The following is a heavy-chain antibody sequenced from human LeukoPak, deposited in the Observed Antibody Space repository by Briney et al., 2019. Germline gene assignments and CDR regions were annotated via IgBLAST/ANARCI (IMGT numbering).Heavy chain of an antibody. J-gene: IGHJ4*02. CDR3: ARGIAAAGNFDY. D-gene: IGHD6-13*01. V-gene: IGHV1-2*02. CDR1: GYTFTGYY. Sequence: ASVKVSCKASGYTFTGYYMHWVRQTPGQGLEWMGWINPNSGGTNYAQKFQGRVTMTRDTSISTAYMELSRLRSDDTAVYYCARGIAAAGNFDYWGQGTLVTVSS. CDR2: INPNSGGT.